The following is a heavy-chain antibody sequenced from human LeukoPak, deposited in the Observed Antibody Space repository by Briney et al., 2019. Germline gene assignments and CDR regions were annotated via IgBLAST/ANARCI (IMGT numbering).Heavy chain of an antibody. D-gene: IGHD4-17*01. Sequence: GGSLRLSCAASGFTFSGSAMHWVRQASGKGLEWVGRIRSKANSYATAYAASVKGRFTISRDDSKSTAYLQMNSLKTEDTAVYYCTRPSVYGDPRGAFDPWGQGTLVTVSS. CDR2: IRSKANSYAT. V-gene: IGHV3-73*01. J-gene: IGHJ5*02. CDR3: TRPSVYGDPRGAFDP. CDR1: GFTFSGSA.